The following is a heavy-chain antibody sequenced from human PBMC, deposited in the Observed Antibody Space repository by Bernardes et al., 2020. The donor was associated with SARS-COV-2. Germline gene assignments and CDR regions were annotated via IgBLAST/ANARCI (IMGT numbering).Heavy chain of an antibody. CDR2: ITGSGDST. J-gene: IGHJ4*02. CDR3: AKDWPDYGGNTFFDY. V-gene: IGHV3-23*01. Sequence: GGSLRLSCAASGFTFSNYGMSWVRQAPGKGLEWVSSITGSGDSTYYADSVKGRFTISRDNSKNRLYLQMNSLRAEDTALYYCAKDWPDYGGNTFFDYWGQGTLVTVSS. D-gene: IGHD4-17*01. CDR1: GFTFSNYG.